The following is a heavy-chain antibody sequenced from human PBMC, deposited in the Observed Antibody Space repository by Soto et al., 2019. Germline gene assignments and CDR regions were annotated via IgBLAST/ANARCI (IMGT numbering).Heavy chain of an antibody. CDR1: GLIFSNYK. V-gene: IGHV3-74*01. Sequence: GGSLRLSCAASGLIFSNYKMHWVRQAPGKGLVWVSRISTDGSVTDYADSVKGRFTVSRDNAKNTLYLQMNSLRAEDTAVYYCARDTDGLHYWGQGTLVTVSS. CDR2: ISTDGSVT. J-gene: IGHJ4*02. CDR3: ARDTDGLHY.